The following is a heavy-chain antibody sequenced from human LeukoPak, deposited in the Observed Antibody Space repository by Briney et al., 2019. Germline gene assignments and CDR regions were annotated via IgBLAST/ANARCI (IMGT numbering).Heavy chain of an antibody. V-gene: IGHV3-30*04. CDR2: ISYDGSNK. D-gene: IGHD3-3*01. CDR3: ARPALEWLLYDAFDI. J-gene: IGHJ3*02. CDR1: GFTFSSYA. Sequence: GGSLRLSCAASGFTFSSYAMHWVRQAPGKGLEWVAVISYDGSNKYYADSVKGRFTISRDNSKNTLYLQMNSLGAEDTAVYYCARPALEWLLYDAFDIWGQGTMVTVSS.